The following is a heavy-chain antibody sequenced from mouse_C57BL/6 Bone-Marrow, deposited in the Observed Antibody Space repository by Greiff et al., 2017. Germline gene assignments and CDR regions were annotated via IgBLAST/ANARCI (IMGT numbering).Heavy chain of an antibody. D-gene: IGHD2-3*01. Sequence: DVQLVESGGGLVKPGGSLKLSCAASGFTFSDYGMHWVRQAPEKGLEWVAYISSGSSTIYYADTVKGRFTISRDNAKNTLFLQMTSLRSEDTAMYYCARGWLLLWYFDVWGTGTTVTVSS. V-gene: IGHV5-17*01. CDR1: GFTFSDYG. J-gene: IGHJ1*03. CDR3: ARGWLLLWYFDV. CDR2: ISSGSSTI.